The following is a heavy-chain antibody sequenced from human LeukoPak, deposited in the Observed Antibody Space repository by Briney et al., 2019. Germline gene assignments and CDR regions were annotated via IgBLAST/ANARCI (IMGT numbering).Heavy chain of an antibody. J-gene: IGHJ6*02. Sequence: GGSLRLSCAASGFTFGSYAMHWVRQAPGKGLEWVAVILYDGSNQYYADSVKGRFTISRDNSKNTLYLQMNSLRPEDTAVYYCAKRPDDYSYGMDVWGQGTTVTVSS. CDR3: AKRPDDYSYGMDV. V-gene: IGHV3-30-3*01. CDR2: ILYDGSNQ. CDR1: GFTFGSYA.